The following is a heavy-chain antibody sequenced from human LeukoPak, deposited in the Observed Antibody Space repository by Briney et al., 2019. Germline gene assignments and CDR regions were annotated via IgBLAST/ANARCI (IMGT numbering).Heavy chain of an antibody. CDR1: GFTFSDYY. J-gene: IGHJ6*03. Sequence: GGSLRLSCAASGFTFSDYYMSWIRQAPEKGLEWVSYITSSGSTIYYADSVKGRFTISRANAKNSLYLQMNSLRAEDTAVYYCAKNPARVVVTRTYYYYYYMDVWGKGTTVTVSS. D-gene: IGHD2-21*02. CDR2: ITSSGSTI. CDR3: AKNPARVVVTRTYYYYYYMDV. V-gene: IGHV3-11*01.